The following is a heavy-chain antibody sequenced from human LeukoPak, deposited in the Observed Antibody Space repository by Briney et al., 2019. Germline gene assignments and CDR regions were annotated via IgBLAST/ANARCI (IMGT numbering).Heavy chain of an antibody. D-gene: IGHD4-17*01. CDR3: ARKTTSADYAPDY. CDR1: GFTFSSYG. J-gene: IGHJ4*02. CDR2: IWYDGSNK. V-gene: IGHV3-33*01. Sequence: GGSLRLSCAASGFTFSSYGMHWVRQAPGKGLEWVAVIWYDGSNKYYADSVKGRFTISRDNSKNTLYLQMNSLRAEDTAAYYCARKTTSADYAPDYWGQGTLVTVSS.